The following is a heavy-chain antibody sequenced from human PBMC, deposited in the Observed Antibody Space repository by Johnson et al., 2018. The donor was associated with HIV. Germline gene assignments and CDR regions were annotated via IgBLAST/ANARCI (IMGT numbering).Heavy chain of an antibody. CDR1: GFTFSNFG. Sequence: QVQLVESGGGVVQPGRSLRLSCAASGFTFSNFGFHWVRQAPGKGLEWVALIWHDGSNDNYADSVKGRFTLSRDHSRHTLYLQMNSLRAEDTAVYYCANGEMATIKAFYAFDIWGQGTMVTVSS. V-gene: IGHV3-33*08. CDR3: ANGEMATIKAFYAFDI. D-gene: IGHD5-24*01. CDR2: IWHDGSND. J-gene: IGHJ3*02.